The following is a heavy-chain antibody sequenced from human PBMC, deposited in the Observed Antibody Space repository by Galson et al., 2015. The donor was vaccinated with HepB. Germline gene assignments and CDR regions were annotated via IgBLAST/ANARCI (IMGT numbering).Heavy chain of an antibody. CDR1: GFTVSINY. CDR2: IYSDGNT. V-gene: IGHV3-53*01. Sequence: SLRLSCAASGFTVSINYMSWVRQAPGKGLEWVSVIYSDGNTYYADSVKGRFTISRDNSKNTLYLQMNSLRAEDTAVYYCARERSSSWYYYFDYWGQGTLVTVSP. CDR3: ARERSSSWYYYFDY. J-gene: IGHJ4*02. D-gene: IGHD6-13*01.